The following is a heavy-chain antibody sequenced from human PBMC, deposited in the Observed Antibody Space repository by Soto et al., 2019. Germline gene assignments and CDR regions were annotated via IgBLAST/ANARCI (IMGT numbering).Heavy chain of an antibody. J-gene: IGHJ4*02. CDR1: GFTFSGSA. CDR2: IKTRSDIYAT. D-gene: IGHD3-16*01. Sequence: EVQLVESGGGLVQPGGSVIISCAASGFTFSGSAIHWVRQASGKGLEWLGRIKTRSDIYATAYTAGLKGRFTISRDDSKNTAYLQMNSLKTEDTAVYFCSRLWAGGDDRASPPYYLDSWGQGTLVTVSS. CDR3: SRLWAGGDDRASPPYYLDS. V-gene: IGHV3-73*02.